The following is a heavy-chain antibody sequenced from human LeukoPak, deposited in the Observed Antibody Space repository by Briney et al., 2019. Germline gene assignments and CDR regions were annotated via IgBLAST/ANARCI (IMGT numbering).Heavy chain of an antibody. CDR3: ARGDSGNYRGYFDY. CDR1: GFTFRSYA. V-gene: IGHV3-23*01. D-gene: IGHD5-12*01. J-gene: IGHJ4*02. CDR2: VGPTGGST. Sequence: GGSLRLSCTASGFTFRSYAMSWVRQAPGKGLEWVSAVGPTGGSTYYSDSVKGRFSTSRDNSKDTLYLQMNSLRAEDTALYYCARGDSGNYRGYFDYWGQGTLVTVS.